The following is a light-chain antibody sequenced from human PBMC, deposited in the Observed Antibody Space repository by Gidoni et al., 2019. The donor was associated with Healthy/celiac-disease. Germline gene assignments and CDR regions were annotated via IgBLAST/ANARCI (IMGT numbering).Light chain of an antibody. V-gene: IGLV2-14*01. Sequence: QSALTQPASVSGSPGQSLTISCTGTSSDVGGYNYVSWYQQRPGKAPKLMIYEVSNRPSGVSNRFSGSKSGNTASLTISGLQAEDEADYYCSSYTSSSTLPYVFGTGTKVTVL. CDR3: SSYTSSSTLPYV. CDR1: SSDVGGYNY. J-gene: IGLJ1*01. CDR2: EVS.